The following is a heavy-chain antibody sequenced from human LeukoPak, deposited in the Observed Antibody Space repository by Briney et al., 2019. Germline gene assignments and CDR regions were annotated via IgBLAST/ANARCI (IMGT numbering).Heavy chain of an antibody. CDR2: VCHSGSS. CDR3: ARAWGPRSSSSVGTDY. D-gene: IGHD6-6*01. CDR1: GYSISSHYC. J-gene: IGHJ4*02. Sequence: SETLSLTCSVSGYSISSHYCWGWIRQPPGKGLEWIGSVCHSGSSFYNPSLKSRVTISVDTSKNQFSLKLSSVTAADTAVYYCARAWGPRSSSSVGTDYWGQGTLVTVSS. V-gene: IGHV4-38-2*02.